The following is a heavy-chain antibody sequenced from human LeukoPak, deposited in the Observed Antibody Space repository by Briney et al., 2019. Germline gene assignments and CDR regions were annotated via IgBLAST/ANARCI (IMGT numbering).Heavy chain of an antibody. V-gene: IGHV3-23*01. CDR3: AKSSGGRNYYYGMDV. D-gene: IGHD2-15*01. CDR1: GFTFSSYA. Sequence: GGSLRLSCAASGFTFSSYAMSWVRQAPGKGLEWVSAISGSGGSTYYADSVKGRFTISRDNSKNTLYLQMNSLRAEDTAVYYCAKSSGGRNYYYGMDVWGQGTTVTVSS. CDR2: ISGSGGST. J-gene: IGHJ6*02.